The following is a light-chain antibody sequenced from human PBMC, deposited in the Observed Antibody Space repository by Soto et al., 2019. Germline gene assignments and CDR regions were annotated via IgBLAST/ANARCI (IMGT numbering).Light chain of an antibody. CDR1: QSISSL. CDR3: QQYDSYPRT. Sequence: DIQMTQSPSTLSASVGDRVTISCRASQSISSLLVWYQQKPGKAPKVLIYKASSLESGVPSRFSGSGSGTEFTLTISSLQPDDFATYYCQQYDSYPRTFGQGTKVEIK. V-gene: IGKV1-5*03. J-gene: IGKJ1*01. CDR2: KAS.